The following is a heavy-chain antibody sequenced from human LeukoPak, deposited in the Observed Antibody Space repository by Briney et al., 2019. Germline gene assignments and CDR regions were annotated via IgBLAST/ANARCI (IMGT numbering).Heavy chain of an antibody. V-gene: IGHV1-18*01. CDR1: GYTFSSYA. J-gene: IGHJ4*02. CDR3: ARDYYDTSGYFYGSNY. CDR2: ISVYSGNT. D-gene: IGHD3-22*01. Sequence: ASVKVTCKASGYTFSSYAITWVRQAPGQGLEWMGWISVYSGNTHYAQKLQGRVTMTTDTSTTTAYMELGSLRSDGTAVYYCARDYYDTSGYFYGSNYWGQGTLVTVSS.